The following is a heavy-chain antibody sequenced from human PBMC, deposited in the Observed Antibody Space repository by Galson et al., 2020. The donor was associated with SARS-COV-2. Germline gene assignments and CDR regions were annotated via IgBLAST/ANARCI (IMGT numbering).Heavy chain of an antibody. CDR3: ARDIPVVVPAADPNDAFDI. D-gene: IGHD2-2*01. CDR2: IWYDGSTK. Sequence: GGSLRLSCAASGFTFSSYGMHWVRQAPGKGLEWVAVIWYDGSTKYYADSVKGRFTISRDNSKNTLYLQMNSLRAEDTAVYYCARDIPVVVPAADPNDAFDIWGQGTMVTGSS. J-gene: IGHJ3*02. CDR1: GFTFSSYG. V-gene: IGHV3-33*01.